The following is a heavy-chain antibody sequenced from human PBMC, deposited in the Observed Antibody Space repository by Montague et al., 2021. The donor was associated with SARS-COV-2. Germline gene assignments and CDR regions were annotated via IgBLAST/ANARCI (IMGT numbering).Heavy chain of an antibody. J-gene: IGHJ6*02. D-gene: IGHD3-3*01. CDR2: IKQDGSEK. V-gene: IGHV3-7*01. CDR3: ARDSFWSSYYTYYYGMDV. CDR1: GFTFSSYW. Sequence: SLRLSCAASGFTFSSYWMSWVRQAPGKGLEWVANIKQDGSEKYYVDSVKGRFTISRDNAKNSLYLQMNSLRAEDTAVYYCARDSFWSSYYTYYYGMDVWGQGTTVTVSS.